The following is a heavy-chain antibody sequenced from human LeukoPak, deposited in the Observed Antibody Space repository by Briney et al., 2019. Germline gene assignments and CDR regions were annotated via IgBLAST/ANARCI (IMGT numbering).Heavy chain of an antibody. D-gene: IGHD3-22*01. V-gene: IGHV3-23*01. J-gene: IGHJ4*02. CDR3: AEAGYYYDSSGYPDAFDY. Sequence: PGGSLRLSCEASGFTFSSYGMHWVRQAPGKGLEWVSAISGSGGSTYYADSVKGRFTISRDNSKNTLYLQMNSLRAEDTAVYYCAEAGYYYDSSGYPDAFDYWGQGTLVTVSS. CDR2: ISGSGGST. CDR1: GFTFSSYG.